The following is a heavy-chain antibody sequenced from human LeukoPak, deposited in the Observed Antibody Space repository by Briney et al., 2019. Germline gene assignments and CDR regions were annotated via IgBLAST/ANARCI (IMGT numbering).Heavy chain of an antibody. J-gene: IGHJ3*02. D-gene: IGHD3-22*01. V-gene: IGHV1-18*01. CDR3: ARHAFLVVIKGDAFDI. CDR1: GYTFTSYG. Sequence: EASVKVSCKASGYTFTSYGISWVRQAPGQGLEWMGWISAYNGNTNYAQELQGRVTMTTDTSTSTAYMELRSLRSDDTAVYYCARHAFLVVIKGDAFDIWGQGTMVTVSS. CDR2: ISAYNGNT.